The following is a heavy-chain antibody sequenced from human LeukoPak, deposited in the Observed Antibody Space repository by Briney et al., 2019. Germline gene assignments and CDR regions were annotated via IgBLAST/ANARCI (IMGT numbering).Heavy chain of an antibody. CDR1: VCCFSIYG. CDR3: AREGYCSGGRCYPGDFDI. J-gene: IGHJ3*02. Sequence: SVTVSRKSSVCCFSIYGYCWVWLAPRQGHEWMGRIIPLYGTANYAQRCQSTVTITTERCTSTAFMELSSLRSEETAVYYCAREGYCSGGRCYPGDFDIWGQGTTVTVSS. D-gene: IGHD2-15*01. V-gene: IGHV1-69*05. CDR2: IIPLYGTA.